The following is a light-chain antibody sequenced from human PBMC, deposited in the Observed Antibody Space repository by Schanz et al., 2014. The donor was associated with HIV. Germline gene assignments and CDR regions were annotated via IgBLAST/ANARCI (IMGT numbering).Light chain of an antibody. CDR2: EVS. V-gene: IGLV2-23*02. CDR3: CSYAGIFSPLYV. Sequence: QSALTQPASASGSPGQSITISCTGTSSDVGGYNFVSWYQQHPGKAPKLMIYEVSERPSGVSNRFSGSKSGNTASLTISGLQTEDESDYYCCSYAGIFSPLYVFGTGTKLTVL. J-gene: IGLJ1*01. CDR1: SSDVGGYNF.